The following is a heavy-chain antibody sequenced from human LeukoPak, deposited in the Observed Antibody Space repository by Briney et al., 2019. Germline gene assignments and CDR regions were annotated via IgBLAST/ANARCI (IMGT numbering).Heavy chain of an antibody. D-gene: IGHD2-8*01. CDR2: VNSDGSWT. V-gene: IGHV3-74*01. J-gene: IGHJ5*02. CDR3: AGRYCSNGVCPFDR. Sequence: GGSLRLSCAASGNYWMHWVRQAPGKGLVWVSHVNSDGSWTSHADSVKGRFTISRDNARNSLYLQMDGLRVEDTAVYFCAGRYCSNGVCPFDRWGQGTLVTVSS. CDR1: GNYW.